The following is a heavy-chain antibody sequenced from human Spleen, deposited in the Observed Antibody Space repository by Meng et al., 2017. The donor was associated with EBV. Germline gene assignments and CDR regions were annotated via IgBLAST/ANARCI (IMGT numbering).Heavy chain of an antibody. Sequence: LVQSASELKKPGASMKVSCKASGYRFTNYAMTWVRQAPGQGLEWMGWINTNTGHPTYAQGFTGRFVFSLDTSVRTTYLQISNLKAEDTAVYYCARDSTENLDYWGQGTLVTVSS. D-gene: IGHD4-17*01. CDR3: ARDSTENLDY. CDR2: INTNTGHP. J-gene: IGHJ4*02. CDR1: GYRFTNYA. V-gene: IGHV7-4-1*02.